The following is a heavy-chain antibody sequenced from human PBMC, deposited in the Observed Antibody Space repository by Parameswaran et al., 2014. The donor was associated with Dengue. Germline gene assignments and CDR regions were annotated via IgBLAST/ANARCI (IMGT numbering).Heavy chain of an antibody. Sequence: RWIRQPPGKGLEWVSAIRESGATTYYADSVRGRFTISRDNSKNMLYLQMNSLRAEDTAVYYCAKDQNSSPLYGGQGTLVTVSS. CDR2: IRESGATT. V-gene: IGHV3-23*01. D-gene: IGHD6-13*01. CDR3: AKDQNSSPLY. J-gene: IGHJ4*02.